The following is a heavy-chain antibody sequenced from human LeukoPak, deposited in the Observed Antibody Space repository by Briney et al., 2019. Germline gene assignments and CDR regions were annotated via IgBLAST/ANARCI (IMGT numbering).Heavy chain of an antibody. Sequence: SETLSLTCAVYGGSFSGYYWSWIRQPPGKGLEWIGEINHSGSTNYNPSLKSRVTISVDTSKNQFSLKLSSVTAADTAVYYCARCPRYSSSTSCKAPTIVGEWYWFDPWGQGTLVTVSS. J-gene: IGHJ5*02. CDR3: ARCPRYSSSTSCKAPTIVGEWYWFDP. D-gene: IGHD2-2*01. CDR1: GGSFSGYY. V-gene: IGHV4-34*01. CDR2: INHSGST.